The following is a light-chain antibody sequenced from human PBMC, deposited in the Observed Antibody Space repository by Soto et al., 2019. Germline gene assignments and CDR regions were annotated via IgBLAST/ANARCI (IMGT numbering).Light chain of an antibody. CDR1: SISNY. J-gene: IGKJ2*03. CDR3: QQSHSTPDS. CDR2: AAS. V-gene: IGKV1-39*01. Sequence: SISNYLNWYQQKPGEAPKFLIYAASSLQSRVPSRFSGSGSGTDFTLTISSPQPEDFATYYCQQSHSTPDSCGQGTKVEIK.